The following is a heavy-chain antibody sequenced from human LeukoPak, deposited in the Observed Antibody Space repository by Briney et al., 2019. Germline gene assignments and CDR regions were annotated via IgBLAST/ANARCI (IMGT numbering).Heavy chain of an antibody. Sequence: PGGSLRLSCVASGLTVSDNYMSWARQAPGKGLEWVSVIHSDGTTLYAVAVKGRFTISRDNSKNTLYLQMNSLRADDTGVYCCARDKGTGDRERFDYWGQGTLVTVSS. CDR3: ARDKGTGDRERFDY. V-gene: IGHV3-53*01. CDR2: IHSDGTT. J-gene: IGHJ4*02. D-gene: IGHD7-27*01. CDR1: GLTVSDNY.